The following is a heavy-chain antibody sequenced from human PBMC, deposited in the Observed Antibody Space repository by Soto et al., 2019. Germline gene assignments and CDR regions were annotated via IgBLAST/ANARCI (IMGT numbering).Heavy chain of an antibody. CDR1: GFTFDDYA. Sequence: EVQLVESGGGLVQPGRSLRLSCAASGFTFDDYAMHGVRQAPGKGLEWVSGISWNSGSIGYADSVKGRFTISRDNAKNSRYLQMNSLRAEDTALYYCATAAAWTTLDYWGQGTLVTVSS. CDR2: ISWNSGSI. CDR3: ATAAAWTTLDY. D-gene: IGHD6-13*01. J-gene: IGHJ4*02. V-gene: IGHV3-9*01.